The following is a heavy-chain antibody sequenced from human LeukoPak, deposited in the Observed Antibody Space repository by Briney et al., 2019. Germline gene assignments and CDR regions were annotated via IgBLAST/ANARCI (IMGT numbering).Heavy chain of an antibody. CDR2: IKSDGST. J-gene: IGHJ1*01. D-gene: IGHD3-22*01. V-gene: IGHV3-74*01. Sequence: PGGSLRLSCAASGFTFSTYWMPWVRHAPGKGLVWVSRIKSDGSTNYADSVKGRFTISRDNAKNTLSLQMNSLRPEDTGVYYCARAPSEIGGYYPEYFRHWGQGTLVTVSS. CDR3: ARAPSEIGGYYPEYFRH. CDR1: GFTFSTYW.